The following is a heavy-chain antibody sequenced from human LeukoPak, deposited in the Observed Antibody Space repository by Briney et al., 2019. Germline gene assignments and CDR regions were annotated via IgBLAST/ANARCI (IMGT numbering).Heavy chain of an antibody. D-gene: IGHD1-26*01. CDR1: AFTLRSYA. J-gene: IGHJ5*02. V-gene: IGHV3-64*02. CDR3: AREISPGNWFDP. CDR2: ISSNGGST. Sequence: PAGTLTLSCAASAFTLRSYAMHWVRQAPGKGLEYFAAISSNGGSTYYAGSVKGRFTISRDNSKNTLYLQMGSLRADDMAVYYCAREISPGNWFDPWGQGTLVTVSS.